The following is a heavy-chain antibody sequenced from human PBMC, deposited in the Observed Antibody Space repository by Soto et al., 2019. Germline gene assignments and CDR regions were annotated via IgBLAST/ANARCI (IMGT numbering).Heavy chain of an antibody. J-gene: IGHJ3*02. CDR1: GGSTSSYF. V-gene: IGHV4-59*01. CDR2: IYYSGST. Sequence: QVQLQESGPGLVKPSETLSLTCTVSGGSTSSYFWNWIRQPPGKGLEWIGYIYYSGSTIYNPSLKSRVTISLDTSKNQFSLRLNSVTAADSAVYYCARGLAFDIWGQVTMVTVSS. CDR3: ARGLAFDI.